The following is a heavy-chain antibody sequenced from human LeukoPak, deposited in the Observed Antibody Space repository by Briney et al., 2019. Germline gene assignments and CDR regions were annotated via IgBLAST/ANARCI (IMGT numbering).Heavy chain of an antibody. CDR1: GGSISSGDYY. J-gene: IGHJ3*02. D-gene: IGHD4-23*01. V-gene: IGHV4-30-4*01. CDR3: ARVVGGNVDAFDI. CDR2: IYYSGST. Sequence: SGTLSLTCTVSGGSISSGDYYWSWIRQPPGKGLEWIGYIYYSGSTYYNPSLKSRVTISVDTSKNQFSLKLSSVTAADTAVYYCARVVGGNVDAFDIWGQGTMVTVSS.